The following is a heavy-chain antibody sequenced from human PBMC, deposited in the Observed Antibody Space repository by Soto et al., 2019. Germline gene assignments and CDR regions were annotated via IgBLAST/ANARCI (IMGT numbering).Heavy chain of an antibody. CDR2: IIPIFGTA. CDR1: GGTFSSYA. V-gene: IGHV1-69*13. Sequence: SVKVSCKASGGTFSSYAISWVRQAPGQGLEWMGGIIPIFGTANYAQKFQGRVTITGDASTSTAYMELSSLRSEDTAVYYCARDPSPNSVHFDYWGQGTLVTVSS. CDR3: ARDPSPNSVHFDY. D-gene: IGHD1-26*01. J-gene: IGHJ4*02.